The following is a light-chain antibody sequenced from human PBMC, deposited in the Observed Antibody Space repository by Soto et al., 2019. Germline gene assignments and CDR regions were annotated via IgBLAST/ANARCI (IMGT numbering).Light chain of an antibody. Sequence: LTQSPAILSLSPGEKATLSCTASQSVDSYMAWYQQRPGQPPRLLIHDTSHRASGVPARFRGSGSGTDFTLTITSLEPEDFAVYFCQQRRNWVSFGPGTRE. CDR1: QSVDSY. CDR2: DTS. V-gene: IGKV3-11*01. CDR3: QQRRNWVS. J-gene: IGKJ3*01.